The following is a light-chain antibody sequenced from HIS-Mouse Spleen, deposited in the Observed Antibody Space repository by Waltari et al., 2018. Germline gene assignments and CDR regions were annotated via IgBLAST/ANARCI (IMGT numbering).Light chain of an antibody. Sequence: QSALTQPRSVSGSPGQSVTISCPRTSSDVGGYNYVSWYQQHPGKAPKLRIYDVSKRPSGVPDRFSGSKSGNTASLTISGLQAEDEADYYCCSYAGSYTWVFGGGTKLTVL. CDR3: CSYAGSYTWV. CDR1: SSDVGGYNY. CDR2: DVS. V-gene: IGLV2-11*01. J-gene: IGLJ3*02.